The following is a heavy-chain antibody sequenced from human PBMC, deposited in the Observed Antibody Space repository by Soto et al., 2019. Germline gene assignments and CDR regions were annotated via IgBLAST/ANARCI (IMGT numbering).Heavy chain of an antibody. Sequence: QLQESGPGLVKPSETLSLTCTVSGDSIRTSFYYWGWIRQPPGKGLEWIGSIYSSGSTYDNPSLKSRVTISVDTSKNQFSLKLSSVTAADTALYYCARHAFRGARDFDYWGQGTLVTVSS. J-gene: IGHJ4*02. D-gene: IGHD5-12*01. CDR1: GDSIRTSFYY. V-gene: IGHV4-39*01. CDR2: IYSSGST. CDR3: ARHAFRGARDFDY.